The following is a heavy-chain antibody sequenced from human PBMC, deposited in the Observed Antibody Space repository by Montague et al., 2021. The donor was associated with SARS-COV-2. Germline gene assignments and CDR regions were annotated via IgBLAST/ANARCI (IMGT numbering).Heavy chain of an antibody. J-gene: IGHJ4*02. CDR3: ARGARQGYGFRLGSFDS. Sequence: SETLSLTCAVYGGSFSGYYWNWIRQPPGKGLEWLGEINHSGSTNYNPSLKSRVTMSVDTSKNQFSLKLNSVTAADTAVYYCARGARQGYGFRLGSFDSWGQGTLVTVSS. CDR1: GGSFSGYY. CDR2: INHSGST. V-gene: IGHV4-34*01. D-gene: IGHD3-10*01.